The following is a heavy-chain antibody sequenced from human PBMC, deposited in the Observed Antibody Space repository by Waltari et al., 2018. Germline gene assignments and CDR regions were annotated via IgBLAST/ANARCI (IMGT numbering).Heavy chain of an antibody. Sequence: QVQLVESGGGVVQPGRSLRLSCAASGFTFSSYAMHWVRQAPGKGLEWGAVISYDGSKKDYAESVKGRFTISRDNSKNTLYLKMNSLRAEDTAVYYCASIGSSIAAAGPDYWGQGTLVTVSS. CDR1: GFTFSSYA. CDR3: ASIGSSIAAAGPDY. J-gene: IGHJ4*02. CDR2: ISYDGSKK. V-gene: IGHV3-30*01. D-gene: IGHD6-13*01.